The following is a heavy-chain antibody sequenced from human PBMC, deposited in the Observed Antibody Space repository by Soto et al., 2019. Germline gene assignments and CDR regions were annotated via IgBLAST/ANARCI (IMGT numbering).Heavy chain of an antibody. CDR3: ASSKRPTVLVDY. Sequence: QVQLQESGPGLVKHSGTLSLTCAVSGDSINSSNWWSWVRQPPGKGLEWIGEIYHSGTINYNPSLKSRISIALDKSKNQFSLKLNSVTAADTAVYFCASSKRPTVLVDYWGQGALVTVSS. CDR2: IYHSGTI. CDR1: GDSINSSNW. D-gene: IGHD2-8*02. V-gene: IGHV4-4*02. J-gene: IGHJ4*02.